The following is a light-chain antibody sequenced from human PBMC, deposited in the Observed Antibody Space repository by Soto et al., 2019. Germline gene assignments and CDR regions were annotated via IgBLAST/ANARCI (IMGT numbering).Light chain of an antibody. CDR2: AAA. CDR3: QQYGTSPLT. J-gene: IGKJ4*01. CDR1: QSLSSNN. Sequence: EIVLTQSPGTLTLSPGERATLSCRASQSLSSNNLAWYQQRPGQAPRLLIYAAASSAAGVPDRFSGSGSGTDFTLTITRLGPEDFAVYFCQQYGTSPLTFGGGTKVEI. V-gene: IGKV3-20*01.